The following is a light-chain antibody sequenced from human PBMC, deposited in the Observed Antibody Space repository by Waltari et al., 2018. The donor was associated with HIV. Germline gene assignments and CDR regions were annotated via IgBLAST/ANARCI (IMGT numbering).Light chain of an antibody. J-gene: IGLJ2*01. V-gene: IGLV2-14*01. Sequence: QSALLQPASVSGSPGQSITMSCTGTPAAVGAYYSVSWYQHHPCKAPKVLIYEVDKRPSGVSYRFSGSKSGNTASLTISGLQAEDEADYYCSSYRSYNTVVFGGGTKLTVL. CDR3: SSYRSYNTVV. CDR2: EVD. CDR1: PAAVGAYYS.